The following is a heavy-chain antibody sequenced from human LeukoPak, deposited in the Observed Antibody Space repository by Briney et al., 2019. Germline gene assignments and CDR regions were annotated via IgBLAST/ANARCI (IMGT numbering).Heavy chain of an antibody. CDR3: ARDRGRMITFGGVIVN. CDR1: GFTFSSYA. V-gene: IGHV3-30-3*01. J-gene: IGHJ4*02. CDR2: ISYDGSNK. D-gene: IGHD3-16*02. Sequence: GGSLRLSCAASGFTFSSYAMHWVRQAPGKGLKWVAVISYDGSNKYYADSVKGRFTISRDNSKNTLYLQMNSLRAEDTAVYYCARDRGRMITFGGVIVNWGQGTLVTVSS.